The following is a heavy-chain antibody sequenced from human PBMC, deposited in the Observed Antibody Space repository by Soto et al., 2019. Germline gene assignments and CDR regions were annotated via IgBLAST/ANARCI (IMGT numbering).Heavy chain of an antibody. J-gene: IGHJ5*02. V-gene: IGHV4-59*01. CDR2: IDYIGNT. CDR1: DGSIGSDY. D-gene: IGHD3-10*02. CDR3: ARMFDNYVNGNSFDP. Sequence: SETLSLTCTVSDGSIGSDYWSWIRQPPGKGLEWLGNIDYIGNTNYNPSLKSRVTMSIDTSKNRFSLKLASVTTADTAVYYCARMFDNYVNGNSFDPSGPGLLLTVSS.